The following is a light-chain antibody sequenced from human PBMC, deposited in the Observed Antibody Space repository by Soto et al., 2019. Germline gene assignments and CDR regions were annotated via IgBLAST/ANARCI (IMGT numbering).Light chain of an antibody. CDR2: DVN. Sequence: QSVLTQPPSASGSPGRSVAISCTGTASDIGGYSFVSWYQQHPGKAPKLLIYDVNKRPSGVPDRFSGSKSGNTASLTVSGLQAEDEAEYYCSAHGGTNPYVFGTGTKVTVL. CDR1: ASDIGGYSF. V-gene: IGLV2-8*01. CDR3: SAHGGTNPYV. J-gene: IGLJ1*01.